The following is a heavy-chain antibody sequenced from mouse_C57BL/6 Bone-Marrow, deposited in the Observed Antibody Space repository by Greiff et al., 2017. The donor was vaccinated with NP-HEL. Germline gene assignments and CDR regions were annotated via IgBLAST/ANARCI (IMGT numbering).Heavy chain of an antibody. V-gene: IGHV1-55*01. Sequence: QVQLQQPGAELVKPGASVKMSCKASGYTFTSYWITWVKQRPGQGLEWIGDIYPGSGSTNYNEKFKSKATLTADTSSSTAYMQLSSLTSEDSAVYYCARVLRFRCEWYFDVWGTGTTVTVSS. D-gene: IGHD1-1*01. CDR3: ARVLRFRCEWYFDV. CDR2: IYPGSGST. J-gene: IGHJ1*03. CDR1: GYTFTSYW.